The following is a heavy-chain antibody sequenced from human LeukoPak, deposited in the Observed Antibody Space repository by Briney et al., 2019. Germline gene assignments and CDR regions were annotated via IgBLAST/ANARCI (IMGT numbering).Heavy chain of an antibody. V-gene: IGHV3-9*01. Sequence: GWSLRLSCAASGFTFDDYAMHWVRQAPGKGLEWVSGISWNSGSIGYADSVKGRFTISRDNAKNSLYLQMNSLRAEDTALYYCAKDISGSGSPAAFDIWGQGTMVTVSS. CDR1: GFTFDDYA. J-gene: IGHJ3*02. CDR3: AKDISGSGSPAAFDI. CDR2: ISWNSGSI. D-gene: IGHD3-10*01.